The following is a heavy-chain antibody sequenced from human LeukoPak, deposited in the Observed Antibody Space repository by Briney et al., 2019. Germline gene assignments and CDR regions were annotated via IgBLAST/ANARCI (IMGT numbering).Heavy chain of an antibody. CDR3: AKDTDGSGTGYFDY. CDR2: ISWNSGSI. D-gene: IGHD3-10*01. CDR1: GFTFDDYA. V-gene: IGHV3-9*01. J-gene: IGHJ4*02. Sequence: PGRSLRLSCAASGFTFDDYAMHWVRQAPGKGLEWVSGISWNSGSIGYADSVKGPFTISRDNAKNSLYLQMNSLRAEDTALYYCAKDTDGSGTGYFDYWGQGTLVTVSS.